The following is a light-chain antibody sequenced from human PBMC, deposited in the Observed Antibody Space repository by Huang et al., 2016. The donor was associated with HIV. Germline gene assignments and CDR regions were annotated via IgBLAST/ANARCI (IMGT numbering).Light chain of an antibody. CDR1: QSVSSY. J-gene: IGKJ4*02. V-gene: IGKV3-11*01. Sequence: EIVLTQSPATLSLSPGERATLSCRASQSVSSYLAWYQQKPGQAPRLLIYDATNRAAGIPARCSGSGSGTDFTLTISSLEPEDFAVYYCQQRSNWPPGFGGGTKVEIK. CDR3: QQRSNWPPG. CDR2: DAT.